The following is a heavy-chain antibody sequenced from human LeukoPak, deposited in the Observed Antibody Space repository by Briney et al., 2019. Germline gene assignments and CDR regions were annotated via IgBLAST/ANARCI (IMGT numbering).Heavy chain of an antibody. D-gene: IGHD3-10*01. CDR3: ARGVKGAYGSGRGYYYYGMDV. CDR2: INHSGST. J-gene: IGHJ6*04. Sequence: PSETLSLTCAVYGGSFSGYYWSWIRQPPGKGLEWIGEINHSGSTNYNPSLKSRVTISVDTSKNQFSLKLSSVTAADTAVYYCARGVKGAYGSGRGYYYYGMDVWGKGTTVTVSS. V-gene: IGHV4-34*01. CDR1: GGSFSGYY.